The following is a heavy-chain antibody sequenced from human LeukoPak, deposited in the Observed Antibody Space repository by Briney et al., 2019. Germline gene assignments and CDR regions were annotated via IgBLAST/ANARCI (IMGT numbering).Heavy chain of an antibody. CDR1: GGSFSGYY. CDR3: ATSSYYDPSSRTAYYMDV. J-gene: IGHJ6*03. Sequence: SETLSLTCPVYGGSFSGYYWNWIRQPPGKGLEWIGEITHSGSINSNPSLKSRVTISLDTSKSQFSLKLSSVTATDTAIYFCATSSYYDPSSRTAYYMDVWGKGTTVTVSS. D-gene: IGHD3-22*01. CDR2: ITHSGSI. V-gene: IGHV4-34*01.